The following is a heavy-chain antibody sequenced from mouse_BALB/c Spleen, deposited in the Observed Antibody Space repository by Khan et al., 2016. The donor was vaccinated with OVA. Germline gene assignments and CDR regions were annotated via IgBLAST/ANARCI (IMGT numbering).Heavy chain of an antibody. J-gene: IGHJ2*01. CDR2: INPSTGYT. CDR1: GYTFINYW. CDR3: ARRGLRWDFDY. D-gene: IGHD1-1*01. V-gene: IGHV1-7*01. Sequence: QVQLKESGAELAKPGASVKMSCKASGYTFINYWILWIKQRPGQGLEWIGYINPSTGYTEYNQNFKDKATLTADKSSSTAYMQLSSLTSEDSTVDYCARRGLRWDFDYWGQDTTLTVSS.